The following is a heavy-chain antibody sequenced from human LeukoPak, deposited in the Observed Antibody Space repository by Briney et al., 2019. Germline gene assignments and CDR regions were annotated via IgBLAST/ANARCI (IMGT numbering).Heavy chain of an antibody. J-gene: IGHJ4*02. CDR1: GYTFTSYG. V-gene: IGHV1-18*01. CDR3: AREGGHIVATTPLDY. CDR2: ISADNGNT. D-gene: IGHD5-12*01. Sequence: ASVKVSCKASGYTFTSYGISWVRQAPGQGLEWMGWISADNGNTNYAQKLQGRVTMTTDTSTSTAYMELRSLRSDDTAVYYRAREGGHIVATTPLDYWGQGTLVTVSS.